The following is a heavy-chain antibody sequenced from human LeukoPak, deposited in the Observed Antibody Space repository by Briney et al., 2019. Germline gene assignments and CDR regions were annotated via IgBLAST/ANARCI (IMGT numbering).Heavy chain of an antibody. J-gene: IGHJ1*01. CDR1: GFTFSSYG. Sequence: GGSLRLSCAASGFTFSSYGMHWVRQAPGKGLEWVAVMSYDGSNKYYTDSVKGRFTISRDNSKNTLYLQMNSLRVEDTAVYYCASSGGSSLSYFQYWGQGTLVTVSS. CDR3: ASSGGSSLSYFQY. V-gene: IGHV3-30*03. D-gene: IGHD2-15*01. CDR2: MSYDGSNK.